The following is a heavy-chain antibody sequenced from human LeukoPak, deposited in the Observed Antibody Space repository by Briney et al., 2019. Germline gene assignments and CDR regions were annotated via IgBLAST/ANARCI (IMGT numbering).Heavy chain of an antibody. J-gene: IGHJ6*03. CDR1: GFTVSSNS. CDR2: ISSSSSYI. CDR3: ARELLDYYYMDV. Sequence: GGSLRLSCAASGFTVSSNSMNWGRQAPGKGLEWVSSISSSSSYIYYADSAKGRFTISRDHAKKSPYLQMNSLRAEDTAVYYCARELLDYYYMDVWGKGTTVTVSS. D-gene: IGHD2-15*01. V-gene: IGHV3-21*01.